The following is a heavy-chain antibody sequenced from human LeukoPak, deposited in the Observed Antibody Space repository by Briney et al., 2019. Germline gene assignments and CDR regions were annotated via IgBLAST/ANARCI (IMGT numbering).Heavy chain of an antibody. J-gene: IGHJ4*02. CDR2: IYFSGST. CDR3: ARQEGTFDY. V-gene: IGHV4-39*01. Sequence: SETLSVTCTVSGGSISSSSYYWGWIRQPPGKGLEWIGSIYFSGSTYYNPSLKSRVTISVDTSKNQFSLKLSSVTAADTAVYYCARQEGTFDYWGQGTLVTVSS. D-gene: IGHD1-7*01. CDR1: GGSISSSSYY.